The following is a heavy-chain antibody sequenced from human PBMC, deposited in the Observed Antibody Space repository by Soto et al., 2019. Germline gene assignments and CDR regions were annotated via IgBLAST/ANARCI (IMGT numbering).Heavy chain of an antibody. V-gene: IGHV3-21*01. Sequence: GGSLRLSCAASGFTFSSFSMNWVRQAPGKGLEWVSCISSSDSYIYYADSVKGRFTISRDNAKNSLYLQMNSLRAEDTAVYYCARGEYYYGSGTPSGGLNWFDPWGQGTLVTVSS. CDR2: ISSSDSYI. CDR1: GFTFSSFS. J-gene: IGHJ5*02. D-gene: IGHD3-10*01. CDR3: ARGEYYYGSGTPSGGLNWFDP.